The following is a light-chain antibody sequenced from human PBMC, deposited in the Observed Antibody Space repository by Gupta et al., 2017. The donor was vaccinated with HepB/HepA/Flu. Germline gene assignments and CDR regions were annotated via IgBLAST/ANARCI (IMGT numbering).Light chain of an antibody. CDR3: QQCLTTPIT. Sequence: DIQMTQSPSSLSASVGDRVTITCRASQSIRNYLNWYQHKPGKAPKLLIYYASTMQNEVPSRFSGSGSGTEFTLTISSLQPEDFAAYYCQQCLTTPITFGQGTQLEIK. CDR2: YAS. J-gene: IGKJ5*01. V-gene: IGKV1-39*01. CDR1: QSIRNY.